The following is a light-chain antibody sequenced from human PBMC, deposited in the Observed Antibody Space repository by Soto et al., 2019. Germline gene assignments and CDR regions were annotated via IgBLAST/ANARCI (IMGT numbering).Light chain of an antibody. CDR3: SSYTSSSTRV. CDR2: EVS. Sequence: QSALTQPDSVSGSPGQSITISCTGTSSDVGGYNYVSWYQQHPGKAPKLMIYEVSNRPSGVSNRFSGSKSGNTAYLTISGLQAGDEADYYCSSYTSSSTRVFGEGTKLTVL. J-gene: IGLJ3*02. CDR1: SSDVGGYNY. V-gene: IGLV2-14*01.